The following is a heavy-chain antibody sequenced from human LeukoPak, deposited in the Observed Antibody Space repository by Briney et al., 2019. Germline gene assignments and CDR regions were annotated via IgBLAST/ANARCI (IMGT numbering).Heavy chain of an antibody. CDR1: GGSINSYY. D-gene: IGHD5-18*01. Sequence: SETLSLTCTVSGGSINSYYWSWIRQPPGKGLEWIGYIYYSGSTNYNPSLKSRVTISVDTSKNQFSLKLSSVTAADTAVYYCARGHSEGDYWGQGTLVTVSS. V-gene: IGHV4-59*01. CDR3: ARGHSEGDY. CDR2: IYYSGST. J-gene: IGHJ4*02.